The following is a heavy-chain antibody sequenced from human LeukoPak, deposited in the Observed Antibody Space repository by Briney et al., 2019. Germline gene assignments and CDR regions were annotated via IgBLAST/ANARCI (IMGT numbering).Heavy chain of an antibody. J-gene: IGHJ3*02. D-gene: IGHD2-21*01. CDR1: GFTFSSYA. V-gene: IGHV3-23*01. CDR2: ISGSGGST. CDR3: AKDLVRAYRFDAFDI. Sequence: QPRGSLRLSCAASGFTFSSYAMSWVRPAPGKWLEWVSAISGSGGSTYYADSVKSRFNISRDNSKNTLYMQMDRLRAEDTAVYYCAKDLVRAYRFDAFDIWGQGTMVTVSS.